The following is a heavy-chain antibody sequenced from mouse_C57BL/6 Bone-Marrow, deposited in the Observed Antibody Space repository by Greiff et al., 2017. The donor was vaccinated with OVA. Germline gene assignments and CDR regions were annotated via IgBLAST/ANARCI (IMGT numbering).Heavy chain of an antibody. D-gene: IGHD1-1*01. CDR1: GYTFTSYW. Sequence: QVQLQQSGAELVKPGASVKMSCKASGYTFTSYWITWVKQRPGQGLEWIGDIYPGSGSTNYNEKFKSKATLTVDTSSSTAYMQLSSLTSEYSAVYYCSRRAYYGSPPLLDYWGQATTLTVSS. CDR2: IYPGSGST. V-gene: IGHV1-55*01. J-gene: IGHJ2*01. CDR3: SRRAYYGSPPLLDY.